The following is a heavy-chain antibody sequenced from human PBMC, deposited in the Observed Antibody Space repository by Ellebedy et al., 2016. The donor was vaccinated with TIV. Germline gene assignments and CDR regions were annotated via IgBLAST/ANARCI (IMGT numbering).Heavy chain of an antibody. CDR3: ASTSSIPLNF. V-gene: IGHV4-61*05. J-gene: IGHJ4*02. CDR1: GGSISSSSYY. CDR2: IYYSGST. Sequence: MPSETLSLTCTVSGGSISSSSYYWSWIRQPPGKGLVWIGYIYYSGSTNYNPSLKSRVTISIDTSKNQFSLKLSSVTAADTAVYYCASTSSIPLNFWGQGTLVTVSS. D-gene: IGHD2-21*01.